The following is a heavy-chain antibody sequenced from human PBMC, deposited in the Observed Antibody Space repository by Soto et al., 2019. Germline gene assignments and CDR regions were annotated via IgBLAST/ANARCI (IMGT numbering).Heavy chain of an antibody. J-gene: IGHJ4*02. CDR2: INAGNGNT. D-gene: IGHD3-9*01. Sequence: GASVKVSCKASGYTFTSYAMHLVRPAPGQRLEWMGWINAGNGNTKYSQKFQGRVTITRDTSASTAYMELSSLRSEDTAVYYCARGAVLRYFDWLFWYDYWGQGTLVTVSS. V-gene: IGHV1-3*01. CDR3: ARGAVLRYFDWLFWYDY. CDR1: GYTFTSYA.